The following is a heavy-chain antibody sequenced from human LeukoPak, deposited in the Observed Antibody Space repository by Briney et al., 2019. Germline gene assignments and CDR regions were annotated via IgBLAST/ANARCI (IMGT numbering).Heavy chain of an antibody. CDR1: EFTFSDYA. J-gene: IGHJ4*02. V-gene: IGHV3-23*01. CDR3: VKDYPRIGVTGTTSFFGY. D-gene: IGHD1-7*01. Sequence: GGSLRLSCVASEFTFSDYAMSWVRQAPGKGLEWVSGLNEDGSTTFYADSVQGRFIISRDNSQNIVYLQMSSLRVEDTAVYYCVKDYPRIGVTGTTSFFGYWGQGSLVTVSS. CDR2: LNEDGSTT.